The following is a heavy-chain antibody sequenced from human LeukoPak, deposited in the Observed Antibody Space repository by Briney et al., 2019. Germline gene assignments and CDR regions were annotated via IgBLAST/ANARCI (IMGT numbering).Heavy chain of an antibody. CDR1: NDSISSGDYY. D-gene: IGHD3-10*01. J-gene: IGHJ4*02. V-gene: IGHV4-30-4*01. CDR2: IFHRGGT. Sequence: SETLSLTCTVSNDSISSGDYYWNWIRQPPGKGLEWIGYIFHRGGTSYNPSLKSRILFSVDTSQNQFSLKLNSVTAADTAVYYCASLYYGSGSTHLDYWGQGTLVTVSS. CDR3: ASLYYGSGSTHLDY.